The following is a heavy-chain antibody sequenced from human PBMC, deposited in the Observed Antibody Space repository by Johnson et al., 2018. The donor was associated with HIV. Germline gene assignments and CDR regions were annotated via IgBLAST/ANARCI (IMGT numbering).Heavy chain of an antibody. Sequence: QVQLVESGGGLVKPGGSLRLSCAASGFTFSDYYMSWIRQAPGKGLEWVSYITGSGTVVYYADSVKGRFTISRDNAKNSLYLQMNSLRADDTAVYYCANSLLLDAFNIWGQGTMVTVSS. J-gene: IGHJ3*02. CDR3: ANSLLLDAFNI. V-gene: IGHV3-11*04. D-gene: IGHD2-15*01. CDR2: ITGSGTVV. CDR1: GFTFSDYY.